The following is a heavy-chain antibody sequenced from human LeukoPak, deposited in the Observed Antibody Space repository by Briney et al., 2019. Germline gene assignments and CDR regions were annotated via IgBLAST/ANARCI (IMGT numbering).Heavy chain of an antibody. CDR3: ARDQGSWPFDY. V-gene: IGHV7-4-1*02. CDR2: INTNTGNP. J-gene: IGHJ4*02. CDR1: GYTFTSYG. D-gene: IGHD6-13*01. Sequence: ASVKVSCKASGYTFTSYGISWVRQAPGQGLEWMGWINTNTGNPTYAQGFTGRFVFSLDTSVSTAYLQISSLKAEDTAVYYCARDQGSWPFDYWGQGTLVTVSS.